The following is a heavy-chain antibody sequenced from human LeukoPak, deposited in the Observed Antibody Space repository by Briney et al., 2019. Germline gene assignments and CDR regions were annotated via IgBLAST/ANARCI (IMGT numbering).Heavy chain of an antibody. CDR1: GFTFSSYG. V-gene: IGHV3-30*03. Sequence: GGSLRLSCAASGFTFSSYGMHWVRQAPGKGLEWVAVISYDGSNKYYADPVKGRFTISRDNSKKTLYLQMNSLRGEDTAVYYCARVVVSSSSDYFDYWGQGTLVIVSS. J-gene: IGHJ4*02. CDR3: ARVVVSSSSDYFDY. CDR2: ISYDGSNK. D-gene: IGHD6-6*01.